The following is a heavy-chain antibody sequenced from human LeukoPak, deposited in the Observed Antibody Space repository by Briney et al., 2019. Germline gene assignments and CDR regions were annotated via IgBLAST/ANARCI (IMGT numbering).Heavy chain of an antibody. D-gene: IGHD3-22*01. CDR1: GGSISSSGYY. Sequence: PSETLSLTCTVSGGSISSSGYYWSWIRQHPGEGLEWIGYVYYSGSTYYNPSLKSRAIISVDTSKSQFSLKVSSVTAADTAVYYCARQDYYDGSVDYWGQGTLVTVSS. V-gene: IGHV4-31*03. CDR2: VYYSGST. CDR3: ARQDYYDGSVDY. J-gene: IGHJ4*02.